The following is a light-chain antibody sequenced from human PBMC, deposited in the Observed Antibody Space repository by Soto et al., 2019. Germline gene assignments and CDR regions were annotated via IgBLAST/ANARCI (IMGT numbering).Light chain of an antibody. Sequence: DTQMTQSPSSVSASVGDRVTITCRASQALSNYLAWYQQKPGKAPDLLIYSASTLYGGVPSRFSGSGSGTDFALTITSLQAEDFATYYCQQLRMYPSTFGGGTKVDI. CDR2: SAS. V-gene: IGKV1-9*01. J-gene: IGKJ4*01. CDR1: QALSNY. CDR3: QQLRMYPST.